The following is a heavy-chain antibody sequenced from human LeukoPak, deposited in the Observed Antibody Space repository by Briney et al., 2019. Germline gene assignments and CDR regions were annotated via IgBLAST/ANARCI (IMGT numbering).Heavy chain of an antibody. V-gene: IGHV3-30*18. CDR2: ISYDGSVK. CDR1: GFSFSSYG. J-gene: IGHJ4*02. CDR3: AKGRGGDYSYGSYSFDQ. D-gene: IGHD5-18*01. Sequence: GGSLRLSCAVSGFSFSSYGMHWVRQAPGKGQEWVAVISYDGSVKYYADSVKGRFTISRDNPKNTLYLQMNSLGAEDTAVYYCAKGRGGDYSYGSYSFDQWGQGTLVTVSS.